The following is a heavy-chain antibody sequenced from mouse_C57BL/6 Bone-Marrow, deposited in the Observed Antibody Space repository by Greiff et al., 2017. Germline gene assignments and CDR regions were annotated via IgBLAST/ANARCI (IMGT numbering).Heavy chain of an antibody. J-gene: IGHJ2*01. Sequence: EVNVVESGGGLVKPGGSLKLSCAASGFTFSSYAMSWVRQTPEKRLEWVATISDGGSYTYYPDNVKGRFTISRDNAKNNLYLQMSHLKSEDTAMYYCARGGYGSSYYFDYGGQGTTLTVSS. D-gene: IGHD1-1*01. CDR3: ARGGYGSSYYFDY. V-gene: IGHV5-4*03. CDR1: GFTFSSYA. CDR2: ISDGGSYT.